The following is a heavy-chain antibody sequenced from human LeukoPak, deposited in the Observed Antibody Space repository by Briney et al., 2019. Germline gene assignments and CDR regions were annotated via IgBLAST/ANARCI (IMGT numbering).Heavy chain of an antibody. J-gene: IGHJ4*02. D-gene: IGHD3-22*01. Sequence: SQTLSLTCAVSGGSISSGGDSWSRIRPPPGKGLEWIGYIYHSGSTYYNPSLKSRVTISVDRSKNQFSLKLSSVTAADTAVYYCASLRYYYDSSGYYYDSRSIVFDYWGQGTLFTVSS. CDR2: IYHSGST. CDR3: ASLRYYYDSSGYYYDSRSIVFDY. V-gene: IGHV4-30-2*01. CDR1: GGSISSGGDS.